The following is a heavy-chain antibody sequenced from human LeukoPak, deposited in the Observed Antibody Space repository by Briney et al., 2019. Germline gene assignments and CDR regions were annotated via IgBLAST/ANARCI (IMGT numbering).Heavy chain of an antibody. CDR3: ARRNYFESSGYVSVE. J-gene: IGHJ4*02. V-gene: IGHV1-8*01. CDR2: VNPNNGNI. CDR1: GYIFINYD. Sequence: ASVKVSCKTSGYIFINYDVHWVRQATGQGLEWMGWVNPNNGNIGYAQRFQGRVTMTRNTSINTVYMELSSLRSEDTAVYYCARRNYFESSGYVSVEWSQGTLVTVSS. D-gene: IGHD3-22*01.